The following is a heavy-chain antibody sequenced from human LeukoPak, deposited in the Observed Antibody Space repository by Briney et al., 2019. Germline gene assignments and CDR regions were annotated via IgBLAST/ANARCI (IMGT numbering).Heavy chain of an antibody. J-gene: IGHJ4*02. CDR3: AKVQNYYDSSGYYDY. CDR1: GFTFDDYA. V-gene: IGHV3-9*01. CDR2: ISWNSGSI. Sequence: GGSLRLSCAASGFTFDDYAMHWVRQAPGKGLEWGSGISWNSGSIGYADSVKGRFTISRDNAKNSLYLQMNSLRAEDTALYYCAKVQNYYDSSGYYDYWGQGTLVTVSS. D-gene: IGHD3-22*01.